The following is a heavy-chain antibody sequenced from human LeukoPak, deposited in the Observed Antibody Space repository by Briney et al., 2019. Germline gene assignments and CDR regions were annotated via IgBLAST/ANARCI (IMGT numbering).Heavy chain of an antibody. V-gene: IGHV3-21*01. D-gene: IGHD6-19*01. CDR1: GFTFNSYS. CDR2: ISGSNSYI. J-gene: IGHJ4*02. Sequence: PGGSLRLSCAASGFTFNSYSMNWVRQAPGKGLEWVSSISGSNSYIYYADSMKGRFTISRDNAKNSLYLQMNSLRGEDTAVYYCARDNAVTLDYWGQGTLVTVSS. CDR3: ARDNAVTLDY.